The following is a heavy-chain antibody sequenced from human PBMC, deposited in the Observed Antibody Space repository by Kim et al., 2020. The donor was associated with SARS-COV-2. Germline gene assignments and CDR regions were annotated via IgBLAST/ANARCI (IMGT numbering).Heavy chain of an antibody. V-gene: IGHV1-46*01. J-gene: IGHJ3*02. CDR1: GYTFTSYY. Sequence: ASVKVSCKASGYTFTSYYMHWVRQAPGQGLEWMGIINPSGGSTSYAQKFQGRVTMTRDTSTSTVYMELSSLRSEDTAVYYCARGGRDIVLMVYATNAFDIWGQGTMVTVSS. CDR3: ARGGRDIVLMVYATNAFDI. CDR2: INPSGGST. D-gene: IGHD2-8*01.